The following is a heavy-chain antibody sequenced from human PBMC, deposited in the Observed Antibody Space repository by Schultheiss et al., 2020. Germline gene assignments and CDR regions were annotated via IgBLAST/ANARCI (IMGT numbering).Heavy chain of an antibody. J-gene: IGHJ3*01. CDR3: AKGGFDYNAFDV. V-gene: IGHV5-51*01. CDR2: IYPADSDT. CDR1: GYSFTSYW. Sequence: GGSLRLSCKGSGYSFTSYWISWVRQMPGKGLEWMGIIYPADSDTRYSPSFQGQVTISADKSISTAYLQWSSLKAADTAIYYCAKGGFDYNAFDVWGQGTMVTVSS. D-gene: IGHD3-16*01.